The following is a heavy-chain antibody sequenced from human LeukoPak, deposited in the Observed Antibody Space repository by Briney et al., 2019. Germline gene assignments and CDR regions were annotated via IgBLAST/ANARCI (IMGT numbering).Heavy chain of an antibody. Sequence: GGSLRLSCAASGFTVSSTYMSWVRQAPGKGLEWVSLIYTGGNTYYADSVKGRFTLSRDNSKNTVYLQMDSLRVEDTAMYYCATISDLLFYFDSWGQGTLVTVSS. V-gene: IGHV3-66*01. CDR3: ATISDLLFYFDS. CDR2: IYTGGNT. J-gene: IGHJ4*02. CDR1: GFTVSSTY.